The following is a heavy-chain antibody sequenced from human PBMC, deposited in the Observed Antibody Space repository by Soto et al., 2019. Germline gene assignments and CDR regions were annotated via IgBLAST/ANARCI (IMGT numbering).Heavy chain of an antibody. CDR1: GFTFSTYG. Sequence: GSLRLSCAASGFTFSTYGMHWVRQAPGKGLEWVAIISYDENTKYYADSLRGRFTISRDNSKNTLYLDINNVTPEDTAVYYCAKEVLAAGQGWFDPWGQGTLVTVSS. V-gene: IGHV3-30*18. D-gene: IGHD6-25*01. J-gene: IGHJ5*02. CDR3: AKEVLAAGQGWFDP. CDR2: ISYDENTK.